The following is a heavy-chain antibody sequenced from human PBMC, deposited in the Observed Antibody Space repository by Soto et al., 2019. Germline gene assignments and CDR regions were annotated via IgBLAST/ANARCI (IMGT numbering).Heavy chain of an antibody. J-gene: IGHJ6*03. V-gene: IGHV4-34*01. CDR2: INHSGST. CDR3: ARVIVVVVAPRFYYYYYYMDV. Sequence: SETLSLTCAVYGGSFSGYYWSWIRQPPGKGLEWIGEINHSGSTNYNPSLKSRVTISVDTSKNQFSLKLSYVTAADTAVYYCARVIVVVVAPRFYYYYYYMDVWGKGTTVTVSS. D-gene: IGHD2-15*01. CDR1: GGSFSGYY.